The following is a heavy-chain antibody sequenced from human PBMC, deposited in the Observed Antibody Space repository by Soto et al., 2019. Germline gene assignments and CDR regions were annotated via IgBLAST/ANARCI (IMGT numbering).Heavy chain of an antibody. Sequence: ASVKVSCKVSGSTFTSNGIGWVRQAPGQGLEWMGWISTYNENMDSAPQLQGRLTMTTDTSTTTAYMELTNLKSDDTALYYCAYVGGYSTGDYSFDVWGQGNPVTGSS. D-gene: IGHD5-18*01. J-gene: IGHJ4*02. V-gene: IGHV1-18*04. CDR1: GSTFTSNG. CDR3: AYVGGYSTGDYSFDV. CDR2: ISTYNENM.